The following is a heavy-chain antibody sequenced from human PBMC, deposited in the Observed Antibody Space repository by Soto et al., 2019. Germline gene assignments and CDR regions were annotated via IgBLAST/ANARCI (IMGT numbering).Heavy chain of an antibody. J-gene: IGHJ6*02. V-gene: IGHV1-8*01. D-gene: IGHD3-3*01. Sequence: QVQLVQSGAEVKKPGASVKVSCKASGYTFTSYDINWVRQATGQGLEWMGWMNPNSGNTGYAQKFQGRXTXTXXTSISTAYMELSSLRSDDTAVYYCAREGVSRGMDVWGQGTTVTVSS. CDR3: AREGVSRGMDV. CDR1: GYTFTSYD. CDR2: MNPNSGNT.